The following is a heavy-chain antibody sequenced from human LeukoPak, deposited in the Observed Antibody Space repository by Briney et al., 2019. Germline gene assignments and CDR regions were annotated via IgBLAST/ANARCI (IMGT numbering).Heavy chain of an antibody. CDR2: IRYDGGNK. CDR1: GLTFSSYA. D-gene: IGHD1-26*01. J-gene: IGHJ1*01. CDR3: AKDRGSYHDPEYFQH. V-gene: IGHV3-30*02. Sequence: GGSLKLSCAASGLTFSSYAMNWVRQAPGKGLEWVAFIRYDGGNKYYADSVKGRFTISRDHSKNTLYLQMNSLRAEDTAVYYCAKDRGSYHDPEYFQHWGQGTLVTVSS.